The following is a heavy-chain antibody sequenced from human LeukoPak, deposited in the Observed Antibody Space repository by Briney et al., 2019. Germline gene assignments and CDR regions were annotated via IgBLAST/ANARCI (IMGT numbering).Heavy chain of an antibody. D-gene: IGHD1-26*01. CDR1: GGSFSGYY. CDR2: INHSGST. J-gene: IGHJ3*02. CDR3: AREGSPDAFDI. Sequence: SETLSLTCAVYGGSFSGYYWSWIRQPPGKGLEWIGEINHSGSTNYNPSLKSRVTISVDTSKSQFSLKLSSVTAADTAVYYCAREGSPDAFDIWGQGTMVTVSS. V-gene: IGHV4-34*01.